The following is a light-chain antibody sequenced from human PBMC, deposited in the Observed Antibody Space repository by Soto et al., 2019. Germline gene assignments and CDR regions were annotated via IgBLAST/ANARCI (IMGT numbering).Light chain of an antibody. CDR2: GAS. V-gene: IGKV3-20*01. Sequence: EIVLTQSPGTLSLSPGERATLSCRASQSGSSTYLAWYQQKPGQAPRLLIYGASSRATGIPDRFSGSGSGTDFTLTISRLEPEDFAVYYCQQYGSSPYTFGLGTKLEIK. J-gene: IGKJ2*01. CDR3: QQYGSSPYT. CDR1: QSGSSTY.